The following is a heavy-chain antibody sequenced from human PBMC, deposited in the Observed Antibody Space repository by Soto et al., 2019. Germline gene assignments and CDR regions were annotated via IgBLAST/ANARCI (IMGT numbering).Heavy chain of an antibody. V-gene: IGHV1-69*01. D-gene: IGHD2-8*01. CDR1: GGTFSSYA. CDR2: IIPIFGTA. J-gene: IGHJ6*02. CDR3: ARHCTNGVCYRHYYYYYGMDV. Sequence: QVQLVQSGAEVKKPGSSVKVSCKASGGTFSSYAISWVRQATGQGLEWMGGIIPIFGTANYAQKFQGRVTITADESTSTAYMELSSLRSEDTAVYYCARHCTNGVCYRHYYYYYGMDVWGQGTTVTVSS.